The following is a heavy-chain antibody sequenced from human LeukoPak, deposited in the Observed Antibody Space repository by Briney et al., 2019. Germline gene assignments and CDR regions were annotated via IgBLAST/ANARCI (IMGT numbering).Heavy chain of an antibody. J-gene: IGHJ4*02. Sequence: GGSLRLSCAASGFTFSSYEMNWVSQDPGKGLEWVSYISSSGSTRTYAESVKGRFTISRDNAKNSLYLEMSSLRAEDTAVYYCAREIVSAVAGNFDYWGQGTLVTVSS. D-gene: IGHD6-19*01. CDR2: ISSSGSTR. CDR3: AREIVSAVAGNFDY. CDR1: GFTFSSYE. V-gene: IGHV3-48*03.